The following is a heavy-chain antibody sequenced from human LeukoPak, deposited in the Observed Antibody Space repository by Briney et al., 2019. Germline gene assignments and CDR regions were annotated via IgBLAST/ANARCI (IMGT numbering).Heavy chain of an antibody. Sequence: GGSLRLTCAASAFTFNYYGMGWVRQAPVKGLEWVAFIRHDGSDKYYADSVKGRFTISRDQSKNTVYLQMNSLRTEDTAVYYCAKGDYYYMDVWGKGTTVTMSS. CDR1: AFTFNYYG. V-gene: IGHV3-30*02. J-gene: IGHJ6*03. CDR2: IRHDGSDK. CDR3: AKGDYYYMDV. D-gene: IGHD1-26*01.